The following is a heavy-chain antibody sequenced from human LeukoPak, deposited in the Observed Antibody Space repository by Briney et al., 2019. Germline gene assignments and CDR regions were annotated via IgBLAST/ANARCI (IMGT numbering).Heavy chain of an antibody. V-gene: IGHV3-74*01. D-gene: IGHD4-17*01. CDR1: GFTFSSYW. CDR3: TRVHYGDYVDY. J-gene: IGHJ4*02. CDR2: ISSDGTST. Sequence: GGSLRLSCAASGFTFSSYWMHWVRQAPGKGLVWVSRISSDGTSTSYAHSVKGRFTISRDNAKNTLYLQMNSLRAEDTAVYHCTRVHYGDYVDYWGQGTLVTVSS.